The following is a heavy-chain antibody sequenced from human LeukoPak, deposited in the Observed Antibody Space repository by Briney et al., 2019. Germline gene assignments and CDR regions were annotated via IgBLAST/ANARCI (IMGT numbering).Heavy chain of an antibody. CDR2: VSISGGNT. CDR3: AKIVGATGGY. V-gene: IGHV3-23*01. CDR1: GFTFSSYA. D-gene: IGHD1-26*01. Sequence: PGGSLRLSCAASGFTFSSYAMSWVRQAPGKGLEWVSSVSISGGNTYYADSVKGRFTISRDNSKNTLYLQMNSLRAEDTAVYYCAKIVGATGGYWGQGTLVTVSS. J-gene: IGHJ4*02.